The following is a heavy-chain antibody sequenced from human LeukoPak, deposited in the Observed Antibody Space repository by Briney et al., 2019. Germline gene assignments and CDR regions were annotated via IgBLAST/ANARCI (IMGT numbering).Heavy chain of an antibody. V-gene: IGHV4-39*01. CDR1: GASISTHTYC. D-gene: IGHD2-21*02. Sequence: PSETLSLTCTVSGASISTHTYCWGWIRQPPGKGLEWIESIYYNGNTYYNPSLKSRVTISVDTSNNQFSLKLRSVTAADTAVYYCARSYCAGDCYTEYFQHWGQGTLVTVSS. CDR3: ARSYCAGDCYTEYFQH. CDR2: IYYNGNT. J-gene: IGHJ1*01.